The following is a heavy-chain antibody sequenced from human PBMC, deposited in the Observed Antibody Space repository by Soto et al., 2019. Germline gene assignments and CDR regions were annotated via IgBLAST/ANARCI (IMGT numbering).Heavy chain of an antibody. CDR3: ARGRRDGYNYGRWFDP. V-gene: IGHV4-34*01. D-gene: IGHD5-12*01. J-gene: IGHJ5*02. CDR2: INHSGST. Sequence: SETLSLTCAVYGGSFSGYYWSWIRQPPGKGLEWIGEINHSGSTNYNPSLKSRVTISVDTSKNQFSLKLSSVTAADTAVYYCARGRRDGYNYGRWFDPWGQGTLVTAPQ. CDR1: GGSFSGYY.